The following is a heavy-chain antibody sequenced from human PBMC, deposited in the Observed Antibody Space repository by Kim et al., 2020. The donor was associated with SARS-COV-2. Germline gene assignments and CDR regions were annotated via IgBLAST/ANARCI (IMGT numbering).Heavy chain of an antibody. V-gene: IGHV4-31*03. Sequence: SETLSLTCTVSGGSISSGGYYWSWIRQHPGKGLEWIGYIYYSGSTYYNPSLKSRVTISVDTSKNQFSLKLSSVTAADTAVYYCALLGDFTGPSHWYFDLWGRGTLVTVSS. CDR2: IYYSGST. J-gene: IGHJ2*01. CDR1: GGSISSGGYY. CDR3: ALLGDFTGPSHWYFDL. D-gene: IGHD2-21*01.